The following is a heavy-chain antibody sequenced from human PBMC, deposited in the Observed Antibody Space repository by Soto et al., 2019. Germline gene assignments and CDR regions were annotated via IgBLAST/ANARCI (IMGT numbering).Heavy chain of an antibody. J-gene: IGHJ6*03. CDR2: IYSGGST. Sequence: GGSLRLSCAASGFTVSSNYMSWVRQAPGKGLEWVSVIYSGGSTYCADSVKGRFTISRDNSKNTLYLQMNSLRAEDTAVYYCARGFRLWAMATGYYMDVWGKGTTVTVSS. V-gene: IGHV3-66*01. CDR3: ARGFRLWAMATGYYMDV. CDR1: GFTVSSNY. D-gene: IGHD5-18*01.